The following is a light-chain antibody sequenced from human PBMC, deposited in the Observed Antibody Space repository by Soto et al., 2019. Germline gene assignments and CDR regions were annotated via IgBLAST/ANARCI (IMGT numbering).Light chain of an antibody. CDR1: QSISSW. J-gene: IGKJ1*01. CDR3: QQDNSYSET. Sequence: DIQMTQSPSTLSASVGDRVTITCRASQSISSWLAWYQQKPGKAPKLLIYDASSLESGVPSRFSGSGSGTEFTLTSSSLQPDDFATYYCQQDNSYSETFGQGTKVEIK. V-gene: IGKV1-5*01. CDR2: DAS.